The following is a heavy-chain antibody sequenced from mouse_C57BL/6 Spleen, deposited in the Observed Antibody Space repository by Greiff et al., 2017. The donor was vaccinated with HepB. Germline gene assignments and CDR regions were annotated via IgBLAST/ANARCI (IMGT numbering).Heavy chain of an antibody. D-gene: IGHD1-1*01. CDR3: ARFYYCSSCAMDY. Sequence: QVQLKQSGPELVKPGASVKISCKASGYAFSSSWMNWVKQRPGKGLEWIGRIYPGDGDTNYNGKFKGKATLTADKSSSTAYMQLSSLTSEDSAVYFCARFYYCSSCAMDYWGQGTSVTVSS. V-gene: IGHV1-82*01. CDR1: GYAFSSSW. J-gene: IGHJ4*01. CDR2: IYPGDGDT.